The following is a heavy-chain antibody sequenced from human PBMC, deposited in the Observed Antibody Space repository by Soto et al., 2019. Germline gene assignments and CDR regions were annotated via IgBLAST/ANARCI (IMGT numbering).Heavy chain of an antibody. J-gene: IGHJ3*02. CDR2: IYYSGST. CDR3: ARHLFSSGWYLI. D-gene: IGHD6-19*01. Sequence: QLQLQESGPGLVKPSETLSLTCTVSGGSISSSSYYWGWIRQPPGKGLEWIGSIYYSGSTHYNPSLKSRVTISVDTSKNQFSLKLSSVTAADTAVYYCARHLFSSGWYLIWGQGTMVTVSS. CDR1: GGSISSSSYY. V-gene: IGHV4-39*01.